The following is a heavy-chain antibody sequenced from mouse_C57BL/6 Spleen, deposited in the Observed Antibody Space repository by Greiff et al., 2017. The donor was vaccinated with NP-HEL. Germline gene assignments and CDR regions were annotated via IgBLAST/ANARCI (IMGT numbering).Heavy chain of an antibody. D-gene: IGHD3-2*02. Sequence: EVQLQESGPGLVKPSQSLSLTCSVTGYSITSGYYWNWIRQFPGNKLEWMGYISYDGSNNYNPSLTNRISITRDPSTSQFFLRLNSVTTEDTATYYGARGDGSGYVGYDMDYWGQGTSVTVSS. CDR1: GYSITSGYY. CDR2: ISYDGSN. J-gene: IGHJ4*01. V-gene: IGHV3-6*01. CDR3: ARGDGSGYVGYDMDY.